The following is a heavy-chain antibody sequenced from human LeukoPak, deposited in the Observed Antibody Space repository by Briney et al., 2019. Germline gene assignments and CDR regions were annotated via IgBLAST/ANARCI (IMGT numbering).Heavy chain of an antibody. CDR3: ARVKPSGFGELSPFDAFDI. CDR1: GYTFTGYY. Sequence: ASVKVSCRASGYTFTGYYMHWVRQAPGQGLEWMGWISAYNGNTNYAQKLQGRVTMTTDTSTSTAYMELRSLRSDDTAVYYCARVKPSGFGELSPFDAFDIWGQGTMVTVSS. CDR2: ISAYNGNT. D-gene: IGHD3-10*01. V-gene: IGHV1-18*04. J-gene: IGHJ3*02.